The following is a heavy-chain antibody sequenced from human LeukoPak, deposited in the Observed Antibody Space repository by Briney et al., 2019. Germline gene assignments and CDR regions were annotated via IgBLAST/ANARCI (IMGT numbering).Heavy chain of an antibody. CDR1: GFTFSSYD. V-gene: IGHV3-23*01. D-gene: IGHD6-19*01. J-gene: IGHJ3*02. Sequence: GGSLRLPCAGSGFTFSSYDMNWVRQAPGKGLEWVSCISGSGGSTYYADSVKGRFTISRDNSKNTLYLQMNSLRAEDTAVYYCAKDFSSGWPDAFDIWGQGTMVTVSS. CDR3: AKDFSSGWPDAFDI. CDR2: ISGSGGST.